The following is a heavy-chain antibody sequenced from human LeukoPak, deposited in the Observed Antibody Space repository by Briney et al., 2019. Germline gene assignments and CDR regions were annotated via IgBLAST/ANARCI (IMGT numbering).Heavy chain of an antibody. V-gene: IGHV3-53*01. CDR2: IYSGGST. Sequence: GGSLRLSCAASGFTVSSNYMSWVRQAPGKGLEWVSVIYSGGSTYYADSVKGRFTISRDNSKNTLYLQMNSLRAEDTAVYYCARGYYYDSSGYSSWGQGTLVTVSS. D-gene: IGHD3-22*01. J-gene: IGHJ4*02. CDR3: ARGYYYDSSGYSS. CDR1: GFTVSSNY.